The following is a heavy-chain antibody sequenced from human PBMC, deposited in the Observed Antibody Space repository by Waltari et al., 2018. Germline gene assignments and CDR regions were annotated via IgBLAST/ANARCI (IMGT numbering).Heavy chain of an antibody. D-gene: IGHD7-27*01. CDR1: GCTFDDCG. V-gene: IGHV3-20*01. CDR2: MSWTGAST. Sequence: EVLLVESVGAVVRPGGSLRRSCAASGCTFDDCGMVWVRQAPGKGLEWVAGMSWTGASTDYADSVKDRVTICRDKAKSSRYLQMNSLIAEDTALYHYARDKWGPDYWGQGTLVTVSS. J-gene: IGHJ4*02. CDR3: ARDKWGPDY.